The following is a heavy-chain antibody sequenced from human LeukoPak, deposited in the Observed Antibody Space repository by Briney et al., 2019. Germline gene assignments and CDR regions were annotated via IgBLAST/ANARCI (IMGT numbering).Heavy chain of an antibody. J-gene: IGHJ4*02. Sequence: GGSLRLSCAASGFTFSSYSMNWVRQAPGQGLEWVSSISSSSSYIYYADSVKGRFTISRDNAKNSLYLQMNSLRAEDTAVYYCAREGRGGCCCPLGYWGQGTLVTVSS. CDR1: GFTFSSYS. CDR2: ISSSSSYI. CDR3: AREGRGGCCCPLGY. D-gene: IGHD2-15*01. V-gene: IGHV3-21*01.